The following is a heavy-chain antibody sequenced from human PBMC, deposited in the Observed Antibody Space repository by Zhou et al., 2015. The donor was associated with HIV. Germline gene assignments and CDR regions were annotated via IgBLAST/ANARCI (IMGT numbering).Heavy chain of an antibody. V-gene: IGHV1-69*01. D-gene: IGHD3-9*01. J-gene: IGHJ4*02. CDR3: ARTPLNYDILTGYYEGYFDY. Sequence: QVQLVQSGAEVKKPGSSVKVSCKASGGTFSSYAISWVRQAPGQGLEWMGGIIPIFGTANYAQKFQGRVTITADESTSTAYMELSSLRSEDTAVYYCARTPLNYDILTGYYEGYFDYWGQGTLVTVSS. CDR1: GGTFSSYA. CDR2: IIPIFGTA.